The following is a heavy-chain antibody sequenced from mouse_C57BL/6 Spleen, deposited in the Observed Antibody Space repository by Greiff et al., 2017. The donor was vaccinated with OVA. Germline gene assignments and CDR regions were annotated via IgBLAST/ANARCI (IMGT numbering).Heavy chain of an antibody. Sequence: QVQLQQPGAELVMPGASVKLSCKASGYTFTSYCMYWVKQRPGQGLEWIGEFDPSDSYTNYNQKFKGKSTLTVDKSSSTAYMQLSCLTSEDSAVYYCAREYDYVYDLDYWGKGTSVTVSS. V-gene: IGHV1-69*01. CDR2: FDPSDSYT. J-gene: IGHJ4*01. CDR1: GYTFTSYC. D-gene: IGHD2-4*01. CDR3: AREYDYVYDLDY.